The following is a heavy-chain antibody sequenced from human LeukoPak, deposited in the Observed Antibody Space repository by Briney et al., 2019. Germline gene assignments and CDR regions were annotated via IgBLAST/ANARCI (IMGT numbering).Heavy chain of an antibody. Sequence: GGSLRLSCAASGFTFSSYWMSWVRQAPGKGLEWVANIKQDGSEKYYVDSVRGRFTISRDNAKNSLYLQMNSLRAEDTAVYYCARDLGTYYFDYWGQGTLVTVSS. CDR2: IKQDGSEK. CDR3: ARDLGTYYFDY. D-gene: IGHD1-26*01. V-gene: IGHV3-7*01. CDR1: GFTFSSYW. J-gene: IGHJ4*02.